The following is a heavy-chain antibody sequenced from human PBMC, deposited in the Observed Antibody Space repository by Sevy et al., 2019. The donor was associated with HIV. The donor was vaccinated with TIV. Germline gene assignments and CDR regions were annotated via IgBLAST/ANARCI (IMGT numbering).Heavy chain of an antibody. Sequence: GGSLRLSCAASGFTFSSYWMHWVRQAPGKGLVRLSRINSDGSSSTYADSVKGRFTISRDNAKNTMYLQMNSLRVEDTAVYYCAGQRSSYGYEGLEYWGQGTLVTVSS. J-gene: IGHJ4*02. CDR1: GFTFSSYW. D-gene: IGHD5-18*01. CDR3: AGQRSSYGYEGLEY. V-gene: IGHV3-74*01. CDR2: INSDGSSS.